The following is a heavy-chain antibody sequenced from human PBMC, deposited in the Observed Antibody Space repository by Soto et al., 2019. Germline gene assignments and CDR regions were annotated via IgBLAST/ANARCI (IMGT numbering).Heavy chain of an antibody. CDR1: GFSLRISGVG. CDR3: AHSATVSDAFAI. Sequence: QITLKESGPTLVKPTQTLTLTCTFSGFSLRISGVGVGWIRQPPGEALEWLALIYWDDDKRYSPSLKSRLTITKDTSKNPVVLTMTNMDPVDTATYYCAHSATVSDAFAIWGQGTMVTVSS. J-gene: IGHJ3*02. CDR2: IYWDDDK. D-gene: IGHD2-15*01. V-gene: IGHV2-5*02.